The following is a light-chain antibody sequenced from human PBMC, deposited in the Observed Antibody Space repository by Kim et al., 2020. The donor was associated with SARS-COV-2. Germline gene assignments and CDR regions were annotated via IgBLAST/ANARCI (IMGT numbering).Light chain of an antibody. CDR2: GNS. CDR1: SSNIGAGYD. Sequence: RGTISCTGSSSNIGAGYDVHWYQQLPGTAPKLLIYGNSNRPSGVPDRFSGSKSGTSASLAITGLQAEDEADYYCQSYDSSLSGSEVFGTGTKVTVL. CDR3: QSYDSSLSGSEV. J-gene: IGLJ1*01. V-gene: IGLV1-40*01.